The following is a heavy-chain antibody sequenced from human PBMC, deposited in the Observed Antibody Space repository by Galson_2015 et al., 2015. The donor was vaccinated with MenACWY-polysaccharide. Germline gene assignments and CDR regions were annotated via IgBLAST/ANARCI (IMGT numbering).Heavy chain of an antibody. V-gene: IGHV3-48*02. CDR3: ARVLKGLVGATPDY. D-gene: IGHD1-26*01. CDR2: ISSSGTI. J-gene: IGHJ4*02. Sequence: SLRLSCAASGFTFSSYSMNWVRQAPGKGLEWVSYISSSGTIYYADSVKGRFTISRDNAKHSLYLQMNSLRDDDTAVYYCARVLKGLVGATPDYWGQGTLVTVSS. CDR1: GFTFSSYS.